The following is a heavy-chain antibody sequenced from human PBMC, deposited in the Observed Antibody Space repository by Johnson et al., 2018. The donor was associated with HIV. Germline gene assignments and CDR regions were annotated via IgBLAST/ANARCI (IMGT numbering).Heavy chain of an antibody. V-gene: IGHV3-30*02. CDR3: AKDLSQWRIPEAFDI. CDR1: GFTFSSYG. D-gene: IGHD6-19*01. J-gene: IGHJ3*02. CDR2: IRNDGSNE. Sequence: QEKLVESGGGLVQPGGSLRLSCAASGFTFSSYGLHWVRQAPGKGLQWVAFIRNDGSNEYYADSVKGRFTISRDNSKNTLYLQMNSLRAEDTAVYYCAKDLSQWRIPEAFDIWGQGTMVTVSS.